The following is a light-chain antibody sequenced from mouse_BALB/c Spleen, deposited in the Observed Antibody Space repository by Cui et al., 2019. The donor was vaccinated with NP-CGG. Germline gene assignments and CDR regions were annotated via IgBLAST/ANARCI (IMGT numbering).Light chain of an antibody. CDR1: TGAVTTSNY. CDR2: GTN. CDR3: ALWYNNHWV. Sequence: QAVVTQVSALTTSPGETVTLTCRSSTGAVTTSNYANWVQEKPDHLFTGLIGGTNNRAPGVPARFSGSLIGDKAALTITGAQTEHEAIYFCALWYNNHWVFGGGTKLTVL. V-gene: IGLV1*01. J-gene: IGLJ1*01.